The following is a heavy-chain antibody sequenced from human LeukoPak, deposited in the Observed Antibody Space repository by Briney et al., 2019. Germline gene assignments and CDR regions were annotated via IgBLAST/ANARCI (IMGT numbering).Heavy chain of an antibody. D-gene: IGHD3-22*01. CDR2: VSYSGST. Sequence: SETLSLTCTVSGGSIGSYYWNWIRQPPGKGLEWIGYVSYSGSTNYNPSLKSRVTMSVDKSKNQFSLKLGSVTAAGTAVYFCARATSGYYFDFWDQGTLVTVSS. CDR3: ARATSGYYFDF. V-gene: IGHV4-59*01. J-gene: IGHJ4*02. CDR1: GGSIGSYY.